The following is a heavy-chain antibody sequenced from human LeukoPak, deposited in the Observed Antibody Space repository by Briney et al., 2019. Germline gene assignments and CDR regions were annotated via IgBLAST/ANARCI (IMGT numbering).Heavy chain of an antibody. CDR3: ARDYCSSTSCSYYFDY. CDR1: GGTFSSYA. J-gene: IGHJ4*02. D-gene: IGHD2-2*01. V-gene: IGHV1-69*05. Sequence: ASVKVSCKASGGTFSSYAISWVRQASGQGLEWMGGIIPIFGTANYAQKFQGRVTITTDESTSTAYMELSSLRSEDTAVYYCARDYCSSTSCSYYFDYWGQGTLVTVSS. CDR2: IIPIFGTA.